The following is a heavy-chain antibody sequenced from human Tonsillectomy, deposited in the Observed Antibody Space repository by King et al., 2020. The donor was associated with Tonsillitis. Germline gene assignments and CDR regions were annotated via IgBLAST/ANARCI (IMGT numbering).Heavy chain of an antibody. CDR2: IYYSGST. CDR1: GGSISSSSYY. CDR3: AGQGDYYGSGSYYNYGRVPRGFDY. J-gene: IGHJ4*02. Sequence: QLQESGPGLVKPSETLSLTCTVSGGSISSSSYYWGWIRQPPGKGLEWIGSIYYSGSTYYNPSLKSRVTISVDTSKNQFSLKLSSVTAADTAVYYCAGQGDYYGSGSYYNYGRVPRGFDYWGQGTLVTVSS. V-gene: IGHV4-39*01. D-gene: IGHD3-10*01.